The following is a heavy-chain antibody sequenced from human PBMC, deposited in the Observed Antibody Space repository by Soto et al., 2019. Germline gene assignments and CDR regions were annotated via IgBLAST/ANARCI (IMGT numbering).Heavy chain of an antibody. D-gene: IGHD3-16*01. Sequence: AASVKVSCKASGYTFTSYAMHWVRQAPGQRLEWMGWINAGNGNTKYSQKFQGRVTITRDTSASTAYMELSSLRSEDTAVYYCAFLGGEYGMDVCGQGTTVTVSS. CDR1: GYTFTSYA. CDR2: INAGNGNT. CDR3: AFLGGEYGMDV. V-gene: IGHV1-3*01. J-gene: IGHJ6*02.